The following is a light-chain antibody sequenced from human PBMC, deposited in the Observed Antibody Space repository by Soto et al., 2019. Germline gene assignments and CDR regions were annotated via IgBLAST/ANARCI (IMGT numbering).Light chain of an antibody. Sequence: NLMLTQPHSVSESPGKTVIISCTRSSGSIASNYVQWYQQRPGSSPTTVIYEDNQRPSGVPERFSGSIDSSSNSASLPISGLETEDEADYFCQSYDATNQVFGGGTKLTVL. CDR1: SGSIASNY. J-gene: IGLJ3*02. CDR2: EDN. V-gene: IGLV6-57*01. CDR3: QSYDATNQV.